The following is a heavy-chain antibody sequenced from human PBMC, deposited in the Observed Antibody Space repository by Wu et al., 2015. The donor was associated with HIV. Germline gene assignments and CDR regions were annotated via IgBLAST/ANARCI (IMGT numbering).Heavy chain of an antibody. J-gene: IGHJ4*02. D-gene: IGHD2-21*02. CDR2: IIPIFGTA. V-gene: IGHV1-69*05. CDR1: GGTFSSYA. CDR3: ARVGSGGYCGGDCYFDY. Sequence: QVQLVQSGAEVKKPGSSVKVSCKASGGTFSSYAISWVRQAPGQGLEWMGGIIPIFGTANYAQKFQGRVTITTDESTSTAYMELSSLRSEDTAVYYCARVGSGGYCGGDCYFDYWGQGTLVTVSS.